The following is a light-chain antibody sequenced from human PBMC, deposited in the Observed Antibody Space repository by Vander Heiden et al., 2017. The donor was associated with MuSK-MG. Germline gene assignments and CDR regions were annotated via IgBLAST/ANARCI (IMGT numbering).Light chain of an antibody. V-gene: IGKV4-1*01. CDR3: QQYYSTPMFT. CDR1: QSVLYNSDNKHY. J-gene: IGKJ2*01. Sequence: DIVMTQSPDSLAVSLDERATINCKSSQSVLYNSDNKHYLAWYQQKPGQPPKLLIYWASTRESGVPDRFSGSGSGTDFTLTISSLQAEDVAVYYCQQYYSTPMFTFGQGTKLEIK. CDR2: WAS.